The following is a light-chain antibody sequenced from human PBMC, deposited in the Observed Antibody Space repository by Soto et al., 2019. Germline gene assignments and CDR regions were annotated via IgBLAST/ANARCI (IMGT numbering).Light chain of an antibody. CDR2: GAS. CDR3: QKCKVAPFT. V-gene: IGKV1-9*01. CDR1: QDITSY. J-gene: IGKJ4*01. Sequence: IQLTQSPSSLSASVGDSVTITCRASQDITSYLAWYQQKPGKAPNLLIYGASTLQSGVPSRFSGSGSGTDFTLTISSLQAEDFASYYCQKCKVAPFTFGGGTKVDIK.